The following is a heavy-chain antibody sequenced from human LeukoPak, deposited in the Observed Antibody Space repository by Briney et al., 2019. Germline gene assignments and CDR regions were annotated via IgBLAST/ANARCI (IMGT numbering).Heavy chain of an antibody. CDR1: GGSISSYY. Sequence: PSETLSLTCTVSGGSISSYYWSWIRQPPGKGLECIWYIYYSGSTNYNPSLKSRVTISVDTSKNQFSLKLSSVTAADTAVYYCARDLHGGNSRDAFDIWGQGTMVTVSS. D-gene: IGHD4-23*01. V-gene: IGHV4-59*01. CDR3: ARDLHGGNSRDAFDI. J-gene: IGHJ3*02. CDR2: IYYSGST.